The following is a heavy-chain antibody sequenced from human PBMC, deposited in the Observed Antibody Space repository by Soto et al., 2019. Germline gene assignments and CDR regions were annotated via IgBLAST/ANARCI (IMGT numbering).Heavy chain of an antibody. CDR2: IIPIFGTA. Sequence: QVQLVQSGAEVKKPGSSVKVSCKASGGTFSSYAISWVRQAPGQGLEWMGGIIPIFGTANYAQKFQGRVTIPADESTSTASMELRSLRSEDTAVYYCAREAAAAAAFDIWGQGTMVTVSS. J-gene: IGHJ3*02. CDR1: GGTFSSYA. D-gene: IGHD6-13*01. V-gene: IGHV1-69*12. CDR3: AREAAAAAAFDI.